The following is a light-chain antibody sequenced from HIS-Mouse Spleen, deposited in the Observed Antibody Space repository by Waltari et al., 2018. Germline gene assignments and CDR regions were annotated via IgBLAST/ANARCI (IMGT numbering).Light chain of an antibody. CDR2: RNN. J-gene: IGLJ3*02. CDR3: SAWDDSLSGPV. V-gene: IGLV1-47*01. CDR1: SSNIGSNY. Sequence: QSVLTQPPSASGTPGQRVTISCSGSSSNIGSNYVYWYQQLPGTAPKLLIYRNNQRPSGVPDRFSGSKSGTSASLAIRGLRSEDVADYYCSAWDDSLSGPVFGGGTKLTVL.